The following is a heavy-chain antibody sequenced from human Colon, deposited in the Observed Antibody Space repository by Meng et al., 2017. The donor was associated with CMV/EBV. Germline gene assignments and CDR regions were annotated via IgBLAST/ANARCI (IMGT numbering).Heavy chain of an antibody. J-gene: IGHJ4*02. CDR2: IRYDGGNK. D-gene: IGHD3-10*01. CDR3: AAVRGGGYFEY. Sequence: GESLKISCVASGLTFSSYGMHWVRQAPGKGLEWVAFIRYDGGNKDYEDSVKGRFTISRDNSRDTLYLQMNSLRPGDTAVYYCAAVRGGGYFEYWGQGTLVTVSS. CDR1: GLTFSSYG. V-gene: IGHV3-30*02.